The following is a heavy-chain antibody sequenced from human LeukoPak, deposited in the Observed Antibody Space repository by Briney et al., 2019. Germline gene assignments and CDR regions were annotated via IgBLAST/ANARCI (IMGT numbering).Heavy chain of an antibody. V-gene: IGHV3-48*04. J-gene: IGHJ6*03. CDR3: ARDRADPYSSSGWVYYYYYMDV. CDR1: GLTFSTYS. D-gene: IGHD6-6*01. Sequence: QTGGSLRLSCAASGLTFSTYSMKWVRQAPGKGLEWISYISSSSNTIYYADSVKGRFTISRDNAENLLYLQMNSLRAEDTAVYYCARDRADPYSSSGWVYYYYYMDVWGKGTTVTVSS. CDR2: ISSSSNTI.